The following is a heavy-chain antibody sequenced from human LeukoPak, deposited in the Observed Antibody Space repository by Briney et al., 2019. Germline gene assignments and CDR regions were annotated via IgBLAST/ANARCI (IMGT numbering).Heavy chain of an antibody. CDR3: AKARDYYGSGSYNFDY. J-gene: IGHJ4*02. CDR1: GFTFTTYS. D-gene: IGHD3-10*01. V-gene: IGHV3-21*04. Sequence: PGGSLRLSCVASGFTFTTYSLNWVRQAPGKGLEWVSSISSTSSYIYYADSVKGRFTLSRDNAKNSIYLQMNSLRAEDTAVYYCAKARDYYGSGSYNFDYWGQGTLVTVSS. CDR2: ISSTSSYI.